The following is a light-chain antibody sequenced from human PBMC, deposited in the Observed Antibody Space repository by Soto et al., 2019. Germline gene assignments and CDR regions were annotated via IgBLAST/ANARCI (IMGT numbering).Light chain of an antibody. V-gene: IGLV3-25*02. CDR1: SLPKQY. J-gene: IGLJ1*01. CDR2: KDS. CDR3: QSADSSGTYYV. Sequence: SYDLTQPPSVSVSPGQTARITFSGDSLPKQYAYWYQQKPGQAPVLVIYKDSERPSGIPERFSGSSSGTTVTLTISGVQAEDEADYYCQSADSSGTYYVFGTGTKVTVL.